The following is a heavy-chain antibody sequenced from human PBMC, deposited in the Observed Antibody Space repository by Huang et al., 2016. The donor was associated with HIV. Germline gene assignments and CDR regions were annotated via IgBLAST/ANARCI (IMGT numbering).Heavy chain of an antibody. Sequence: QVQLVQSGAEVKKPGTSVKVSCKTSGYTFSSHALHWLRQAPGQRPEWMGWINGCNGDTKYSQKCQGRVPITSDTSANIGYMELNSLLSEDTAVYYCARDPLDIRRHFDFWGQGSLVTVSS. CDR2: INGCNGDT. D-gene: IGHD3-3*01. V-gene: IGHV1-3*01. CDR1: GYTFSSHA. CDR3: ARDPLDIRRHFDF. J-gene: IGHJ4*02.